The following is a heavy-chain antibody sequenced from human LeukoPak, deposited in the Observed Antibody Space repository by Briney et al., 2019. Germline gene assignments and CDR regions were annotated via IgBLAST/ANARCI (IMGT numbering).Heavy chain of an antibody. J-gene: IGHJ6*02. V-gene: IGHV4-39*01. Sequence: SETLSLTCTVSGXSISNSSYYWGWIRQPPGRGLEWIGAIYYAGSTYFDPSLKSRVTMSVDTSKNQFSLKLSSVTAADTAVYYCARHKPYSSSWYLGFDGMDVWGQGTTVTVSS. CDR1: GXSISNSSYY. CDR3: ARHKPYSSSWYLGFDGMDV. D-gene: IGHD6-13*01. CDR2: IYYAGST.